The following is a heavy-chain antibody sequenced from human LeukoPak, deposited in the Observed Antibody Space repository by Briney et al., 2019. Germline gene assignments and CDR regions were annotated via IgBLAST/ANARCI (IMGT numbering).Heavy chain of an antibody. J-gene: IGHJ4*02. D-gene: IGHD3-10*01. CDR1: GFTFISHW. CDR2: ISGDGGTT. Sequence: GGSLRLSCAASGFTFISHWMHWVRQDRGKGLIWVARISGDGGTTNYADSVKGRFTISIDNAKNTLHLQMNSLRAEDTAVYYCARDLSFGSGSLDYWGQGTLVTVSS. V-gene: IGHV3-74*01. CDR3: ARDLSFGSGSLDY.